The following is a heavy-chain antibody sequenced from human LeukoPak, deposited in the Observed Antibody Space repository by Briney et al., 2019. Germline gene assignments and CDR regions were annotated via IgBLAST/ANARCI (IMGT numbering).Heavy chain of an antibody. CDR2: ISGSGGST. CDR3: ARNHSYDLDY. Sequence: GGSLRLSCAASGFTFSSYAMSWVRQAPGKGLEWVSAISGSGGSTYYADSVEGRFTISRDNSKNTLYLQMNSLRAEDTAVYYCARNHSYDLDYWGQGTLVTVSS. V-gene: IGHV3-23*01. J-gene: IGHJ4*02. D-gene: IGHD5-18*01. CDR1: GFTFSSYA.